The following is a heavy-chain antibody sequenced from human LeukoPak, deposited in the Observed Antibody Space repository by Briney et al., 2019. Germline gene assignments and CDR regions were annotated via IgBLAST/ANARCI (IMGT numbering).Heavy chain of an antibody. CDR2: ISWNSGSI. J-gene: IGHJ4*02. CDR1: GFTFDDYA. V-gene: IGHV3-9*01. D-gene: IGHD3-3*01. CDR3: AKDRKRITIFGVVIITPDY. Sequence: GRSLRLSCAASGFTFDDYAMHWVRQAPGKGLEWVSGISWNSGSIGYADSVKGRFTISRDNAKNSLYLQMNSLRAEDTAVYYCAKDRKRITIFGVVIITPDYWGQGTLVTVSS.